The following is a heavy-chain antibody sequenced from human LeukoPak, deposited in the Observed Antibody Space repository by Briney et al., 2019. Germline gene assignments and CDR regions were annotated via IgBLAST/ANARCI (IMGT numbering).Heavy chain of an antibody. CDR1: GFPFSTYA. CDR2: ITGSGGFT. J-gene: IGHJ4*02. CDR3: VRSLDY. V-gene: IGHV3-23*01. Sequence: GGSLKLSCAASGFPFSTYAMNWVRQAPGKGLEWVSVITGSGGFTQYADSVKGRFTISRDNSKNTVYLQMNSLRVEDTALYYCVRSLDYWGQGTLVTVSS.